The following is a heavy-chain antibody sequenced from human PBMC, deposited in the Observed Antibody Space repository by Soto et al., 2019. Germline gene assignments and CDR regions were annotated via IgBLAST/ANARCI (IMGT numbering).Heavy chain of an antibody. CDR3: ARSDGYHFNWLDS. V-gene: IGHV1-8*01. Sequence: QVQLVQSGAEVKTPGASVKVSCKASGYTFASYDINCVRQAPGQGLEWMGWMNPNSNNTGYAQKLQGRLTMTRDIALSIAHMELSSLRNEDTAVYYCARSDGYHFNWLDSWGQGTLVTVS. CDR2: MNPNSNNT. CDR1: GYTFASYD. J-gene: IGHJ5*01. D-gene: IGHD2-21*01.